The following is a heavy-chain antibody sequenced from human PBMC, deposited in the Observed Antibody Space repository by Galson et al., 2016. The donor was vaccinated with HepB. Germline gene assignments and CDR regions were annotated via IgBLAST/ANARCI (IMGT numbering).Heavy chain of an antibody. J-gene: IGHJ4*02. CDR2: IIPMIVPS. D-gene: IGHD2/OR15-2a*01. V-gene: IGHV1-69*13. CDR3: AALPTYCLDETCYRNSDSTSFYFGQ. Sequence: SVKVSCKASGGTFRNYAISWVRQAPGQGLEWMGVIIPMIVPSHHAQKFLGRVTITADASTGTAYMDLSSLRSEDTAIYFCAALPTYCLDETCYRNSDSTSFYFGQWGQGTPVTVAS. CDR1: GGTFRNYA.